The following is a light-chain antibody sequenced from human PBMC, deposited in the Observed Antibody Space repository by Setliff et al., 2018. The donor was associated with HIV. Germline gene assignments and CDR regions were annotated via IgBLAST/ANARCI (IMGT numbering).Light chain of an antibody. Sequence: QSALTQPASVSGSPGQSITISCTGTSSDVGSYNFVSWYQQHPGKVPKLMIYEVIKRPSGVSNRFSGSKSGNTASLTISGLQADDECDYYCCSYTTDSTWVFGAGTKVTVL. V-gene: IGLV2-23*02. CDR1: SSDVGSYNF. J-gene: IGLJ3*02. CDR2: EVI. CDR3: CSYTTDSTWV.